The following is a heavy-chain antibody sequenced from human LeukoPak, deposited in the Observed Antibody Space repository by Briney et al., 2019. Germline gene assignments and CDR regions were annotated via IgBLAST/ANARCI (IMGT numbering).Heavy chain of an antibody. D-gene: IGHD6-19*01. Sequence: SETLSLTCTVSGGSISSYYWSWIRQPPGKGLEWIGYIYYSGSTNYNPSLKSRVTISVNTSKNQFSLNLSSVTAADTAVYYCARDLLSTAGYFDYWGQGTLVTVSS. V-gene: IGHV4-59*01. CDR3: ARDLLSTAGYFDY. CDR1: GGSISSYY. J-gene: IGHJ4*02. CDR2: IYYSGST.